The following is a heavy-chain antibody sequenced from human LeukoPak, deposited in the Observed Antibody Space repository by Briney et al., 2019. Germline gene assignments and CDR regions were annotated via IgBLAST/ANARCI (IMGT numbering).Heavy chain of an antibody. CDR1: GYSFTAYY. V-gene: IGHV1-69-2*01. J-gene: IGHJ4*02. D-gene: IGHD3-22*01. CDR3: ATCDSAGYYYEGTFDY. CDR2: VDPEDTET. Sequence: GATVKISCKTSGYSFTAYYMNWVGQAPGKGLEWMGRVDPEDTETIFAEKFQGRVTITADTSMRTVYMELNSLKSEDTAVYYCATCDSAGYYYEGTFDYWGQGTLVTVSS.